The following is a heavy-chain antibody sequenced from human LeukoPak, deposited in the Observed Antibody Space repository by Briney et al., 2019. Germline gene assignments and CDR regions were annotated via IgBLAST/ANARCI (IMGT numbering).Heavy chain of an antibody. CDR3: ARAPYYYGSGSYYSLMDV. Sequence: EDLFLNCAVYGGPLRWYYWGWIRPPPREGLEWNGGNNHSGSTNYNPSLKSRVTISVDTSKNQFSLKLSSVTAADTAVYYCARAPYYYGSGSYYSLMDVWGKGTTVTISS. V-gene: IGHV4-34*01. CDR1: GGPLRWYY. CDR2: NNHSGST. J-gene: IGHJ6*03. D-gene: IGHD3-10*01.